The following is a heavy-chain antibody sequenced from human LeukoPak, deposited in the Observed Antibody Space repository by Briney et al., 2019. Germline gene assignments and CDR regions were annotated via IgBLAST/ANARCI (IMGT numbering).Heavy chain of an antibody. J-gene: IGHJ5*02. D-gene: IGHD3-3*01. V-gene: IGHV1-8*01. CDR3: ERGPGFLEWLLSGKPPSNWFDP. Sequence: ASVKVSCTASGYTFTSYDINWVRQATGQGLEWMGWMNPNSGNTGYAQKFQGRVTMTRNTSISTAYMELCSLRSEDTAVYYCERGPGFLEWLLSGKPPSNWFDPWGQGTLVTVSS. CDR2: MNPNSGNT. CDR1: GYTFTSYD.